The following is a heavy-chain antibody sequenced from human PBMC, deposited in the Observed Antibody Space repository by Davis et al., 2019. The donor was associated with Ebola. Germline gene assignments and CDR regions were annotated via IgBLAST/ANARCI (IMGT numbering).Heavy chain of an antibody. J-gene: IGHJ4*02. Sequence: PGGSLRLSCAASGFTFSAYYMSWIRQAPGKGLEWVSYISSSGSTIYYADSVKGRFTISRDNAKNSLYLQMNSLRDEDTAVYYCARDGGRTMVQGVHDYWGQGTLVTVSS. CDR1: GFTFSAYY. CDR3: ARDGGRTMVQGVHDY. CDR2: ISSSGSTI. V-gene: IGHV3-11*04. D-gene: IGHD3-10*01.